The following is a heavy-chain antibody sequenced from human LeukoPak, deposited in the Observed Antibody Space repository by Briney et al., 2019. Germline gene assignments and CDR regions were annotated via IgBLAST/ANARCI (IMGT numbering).Heavy chain of an antibody. CDR2: INAGNGNT. D-gene: IGHD3-3*01. CDR3: ASLSFGVVITGSYYFDY. Sequence: ASVKVSCKASGYTFTSYAMHWVRQAPGQRLEWMGWINAGNGNTKYSQKFQGRVTITRDTSASTVYMELSSLRSEDTAVYYCASLSFGVVITGSYYFDYWGQGTLVTVSS. CDR1: GYTFTSYA. J-gene: IGHJ4*02. V-gene: IGHV1-3*01.